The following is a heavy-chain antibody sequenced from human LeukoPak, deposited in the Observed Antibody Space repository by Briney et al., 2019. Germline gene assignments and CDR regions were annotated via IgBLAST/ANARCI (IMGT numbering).Heavy chain of an antibody. CDR3: ARGRITMVRGYYYYYGMDV. D-gene: IGHD3-10*01. CDR1: GYTFTSYD. Sequence: GSVKVSCTASGYTFTSYDINWVRQATGQGLEWVGWMNPNSGNTGYAQKYQGRVTMTRNTSISTAYMELSSLRSEDTAVYYCARGRITMVRGYYYYYGMDVWGQGTTVTVSS. J-gene: IGHJ6*02. CDR2: MNPNSGNT. V-gene: IGHV1-8*01.